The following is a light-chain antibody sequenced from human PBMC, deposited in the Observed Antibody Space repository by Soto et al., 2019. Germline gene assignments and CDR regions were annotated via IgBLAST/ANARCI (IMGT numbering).Light chain of an antibody. CDR1: QSVDRY. V-gene: IGKV1-5*01. J-gene: IGKJ1*01. CDR3: QQYKDYTWT. CDR2: DAS. Sequence: DIQMTQSPSTLSASVGDRVSITCRASQSVDRYLAWYQQKPGKAPHLLIYDASSLESGVPSRFRGSGSGTEFTLTISSLQPDDFTTFYCQQYKDYTWTFGQGTKVDIK.